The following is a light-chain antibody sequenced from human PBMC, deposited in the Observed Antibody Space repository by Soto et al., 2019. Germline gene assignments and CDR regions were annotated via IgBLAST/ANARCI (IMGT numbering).Light chain of an antibody. CDR3: AVWDDSLYL. CDR2: SNT. Sequence: QSVLTQPPSASGTPGQAVTISCSGRSSNIGKNTVSWYQHLPGTAPKLLIYSNTQRPLGVPVRFSGSKSGTSASLAISGLQSDDEADYYCAVWDDSLYLFGNGTKGTVL. J-gene: IGLJ1*01. CDR1: SSNIGKNT. V-gene: IGLV1-44*01.